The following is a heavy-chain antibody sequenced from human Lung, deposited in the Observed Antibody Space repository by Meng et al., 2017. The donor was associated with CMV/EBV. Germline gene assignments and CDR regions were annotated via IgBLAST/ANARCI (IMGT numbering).Heavy chain of an antibody. V-gene: IGHV3-15*01. J-gene: IGHJ4*02. CDR2: VKSKTDGGTT. Sequence: GGSLRLSCAASGFTFSNAWMSWVRQAPGKGLEWVGRVKSKTDGGTTDYAAPVKGRFTISRDDSKSTLYLQMNSLKTEDTAVYYCTTDSGYGYVWGSYQLLGYWGQGTLVTFSS. CDR3: TTDSGYGYVWGSYQLLGY. CDR1: GFTFSNAW. D-gene: IGHD3-16*01.